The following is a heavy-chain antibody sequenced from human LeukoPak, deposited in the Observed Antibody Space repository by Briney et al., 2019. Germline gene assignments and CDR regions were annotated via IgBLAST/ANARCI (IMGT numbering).Heavy chain of an antibody. V-gene: IGHV4-59*01. CDR1: GGSISSYY. J-gene: IGHJ3*02. D-gene: IGHD1-26*01. Sequence: SETLSLTCTVSGGSISSYYWSWIRQPPGKGLEWIGYIYYSGSTNYNPSLKSRVTISVDTSKNQFSLKLSSVTAADTAVYYCAGREPKDAFDIWGQGTMVTVSS. CDR2: IYYSGST. CDR3: AGREPKDAFDI.